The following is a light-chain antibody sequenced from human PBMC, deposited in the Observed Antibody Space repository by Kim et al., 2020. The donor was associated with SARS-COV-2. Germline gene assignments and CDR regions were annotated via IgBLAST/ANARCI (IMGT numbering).Light chain of an antibody. J-gene: IGKJ4*01. CDR1: HRISSTY. Sequence: YPGERGTHSCRASHRISSTYLAGYKQKPGQAPRRLIYGTSNRATGIPDRFSGSGSGTDFTLTINRMEPEDVAVYYCQQYGTSPLTFGGGTKVDIK. CDR3: QQYGTSPLT. CDR2: GTS. V-gene: IGKV3-20*01.